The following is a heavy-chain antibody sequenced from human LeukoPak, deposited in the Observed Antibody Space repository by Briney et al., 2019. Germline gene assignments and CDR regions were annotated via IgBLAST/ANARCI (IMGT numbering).Heavy chain of an antibody. CDR1: GYTLIELS. CDR2: FDPEYGKT. D-gene: IGHD3-10*01. V-gene: IGHV1-24*01. Sequence: ASVTVSCKVSGYTLIELSMHWVRQAPGTGLEWMGGFDPEYGKTIYAQKVQGRVTMTEDTSTDTAYMELSSLRSEDTAVYYCTTEGRYGSGTYYMTFWGQGSLLTVSS. CDR3: TTEGRYGSGTYYMTF. J-gene: IGHJ4*02.